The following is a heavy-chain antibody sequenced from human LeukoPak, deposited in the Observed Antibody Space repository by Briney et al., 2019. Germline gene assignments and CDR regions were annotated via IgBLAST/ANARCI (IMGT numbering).Heavy chain of an antibody. Sequence: SETLSLTCAVYGGSFSGYYWSWIRQPPGKGLEWIGEINHSGSTSYNPSLKSRVTISVDTSKNQFSLKLSSVTAADTAVYYCARAFGAYCTNGVCYHFDYWGQGTLVTVSS. V-gene: IGHV4-34*01. CDR1: GGSFSGYY. D-gene: IGHD2-8*01. CDR2: INHSGST. CDR3: ARAFGAYCTNGVCYHFDY. J-gene: IGHJ4*02.